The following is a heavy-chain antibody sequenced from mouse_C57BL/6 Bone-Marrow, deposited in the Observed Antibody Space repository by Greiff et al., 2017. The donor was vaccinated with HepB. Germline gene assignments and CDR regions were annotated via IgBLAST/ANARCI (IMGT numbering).Heavy chain of an antibody. V-gene: IGHV1-4*01. CDR1: GYTFTSYT. CDR3: ARGGFYYGSTLYFDY. J-gene: IGHJ2*01. D-gene: IGHD1-1*01. CDR2: INPSSGYT. Sequence: VQRVESGAELARPGASVKMSCKASGYTFTSYTMHWVKQRPGQGLEWIGYINPSSGYTKYNQKFKDKATLTADKSSSTAYMQLSSLTSEDSAVYYCARGGFYYGSTLYFDYWGQGTTLTVSS.